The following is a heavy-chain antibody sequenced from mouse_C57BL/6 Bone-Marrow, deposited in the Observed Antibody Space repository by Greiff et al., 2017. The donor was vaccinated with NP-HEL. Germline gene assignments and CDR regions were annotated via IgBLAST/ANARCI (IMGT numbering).Heavy chain of an antibody. CDR2: IHPNSGST. CDR1: GYTFTSYW. CDR3: AINYPPCGFDV. J-gene: IGHJ1*03. D-gene: IGHD2-1*01. Sequence: QVQLKQPGAELVKPGASVKLSCKASGYTFTSYWMHWVKQRPGQGLEWIGMIHPNSGSTNYNEKFKSKATLTVDKSSSTAYMQLSSLTSEDSAVYYCAINYPPCGFDVWGTGTTVTVSS. V-gene: IGHV1-64*01.